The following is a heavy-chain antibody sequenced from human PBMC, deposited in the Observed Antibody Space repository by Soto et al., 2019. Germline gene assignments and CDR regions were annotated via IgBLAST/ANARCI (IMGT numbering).Heavy chain of an antibody. D-gene: IGHD3-22*01. V-gene: IGHV3-72*01. J-gene: IGHJ4*02. CDR1: GFTFGDHY. Sequence: PGGSLRLSCAVSGFTFGDHYIAWVRQAPGKGLEWVGRIRNKVHSYSTTYAASVKGRFSLSRDDSDNSVNLQMNSLRAEDTAIYYCARVIVRTSYSDRSGYYFKYWGQGTLVTVSS. CDR2: IRNKVHSYST. CDR3: ARVIVRTSYSDRSGYYFKY.